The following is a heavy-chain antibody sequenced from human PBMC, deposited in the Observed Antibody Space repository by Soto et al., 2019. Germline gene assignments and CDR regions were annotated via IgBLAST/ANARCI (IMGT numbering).Heavy chain of an antibody. CDR2: ISAYNGNT. Sequence: ASVKVSCKASGYTFTSYGISWVRPAPGQGLEWMGWISAYNGNTNYAQKLQGRVTMTTDTSTSAAYMELRSLRSDDTAVYYCARVRGSSSSEYYYYYMDVWGKGTTVTVSS. CDR1: GYTFTSYG. CDR3: ARVRGSSSSEYYYYYMDV. D-gene: IGHD6-6*01. J-gene: IGHJ6*03. V-gene: IGHV1-18*01.